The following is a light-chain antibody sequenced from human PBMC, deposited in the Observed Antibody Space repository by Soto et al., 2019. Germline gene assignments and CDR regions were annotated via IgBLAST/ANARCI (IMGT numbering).Light chain of an antibody. Sequence: DIQMTQSPSSLSASVGDRVTITCRASQSISSYLNWYQQKPGKATKLLIYAASSLQSGVPSRFSGSGSGTDFTLTISSLQPEDFATYYCQQSYSTLWTFGQGTKV. CDR2: AAS. J-gene: IGKJ1*01. CDR3: QQSYSTLWT. V-gene: IGKV1-39*01. CDR1: QSISSY.